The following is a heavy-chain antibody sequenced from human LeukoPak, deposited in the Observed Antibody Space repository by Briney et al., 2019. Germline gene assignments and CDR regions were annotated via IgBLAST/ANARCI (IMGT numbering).Heavy chain of an antibody. CDR2: IIPIFGTA. Sequence: SVKVSCKASGGTFSSYAISWVRQAPGQGLEWMGGIIPIFGTANYAQKFQGRVTITADESTSTAYMELSSLRSEDTAVYYCAREDRDYGDYYYWGQGTLVTVSS. V-gene: IGHV1-69*01. D-gene: IGHD4-17*01. J-gene: IGHJ4*02. CDR3: AREDRDYGDYYY. CDR1: GGTFSSYA.